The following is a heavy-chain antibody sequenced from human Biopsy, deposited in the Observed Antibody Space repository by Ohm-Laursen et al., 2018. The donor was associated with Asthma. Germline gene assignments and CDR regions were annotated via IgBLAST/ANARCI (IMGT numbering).Heavy chain of an antibody. V-gene: IGHV1-69*06. CDR3: ARCQVGYSSGWSLLLKKIYYSGTDV. J-gene: IGHJ6*02. CDR2: ISPIFGSS. CDR1: GGMFGNYA. D-gene: IGHD6-19*01. Sequence: SVKVSCKASGGMFGNYAISWVRQAPGLGLEWMGGISPIFGSSNYAQRFQGRVTITADIFTRTVYMELSGLRFDDTAIYYCARCQVGYSSGWSLLLKKIYYSGTDVWGQGTAVTVSS.